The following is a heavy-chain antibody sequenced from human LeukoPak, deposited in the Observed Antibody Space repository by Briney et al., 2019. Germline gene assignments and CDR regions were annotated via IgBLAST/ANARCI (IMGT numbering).Heavy chain of an antibody. J-gene: IGHJ5*01. CDR3: ARDRNVVGADFDS. CDR1: GFIFDNFA. D-gene: IGHD4/OR15-4a*01. Sequence: PGRSLRLSCAAPGFIFDNFAIHWVRQAPGRGLEWVSIVSFDGTNNFYGDSVKGRFTVSRDNSNNTVYLHMNSLRPDDTAVYFRARDRNVVGADFDSWGQGTLVTVSS. CDR2: VSFDGTNN. V-gene: IGHV3-30*04.